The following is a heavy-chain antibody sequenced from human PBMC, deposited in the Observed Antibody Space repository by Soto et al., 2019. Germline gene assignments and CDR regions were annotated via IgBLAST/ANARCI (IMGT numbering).Heavy chain of an antibody. V-gene: IGHV3-21*06. CDR3: ARAFRYCSSTSCYIDYYYYGMDV. J-gene: IGHJ6*02. CDR2: ISSSSSYI. D-gene: IGHD2-2*02. Sequence: EVQLVESGGGLVKPGGSLRLSCAASGFTFSSYSMNWVRQAPGKGLEWVSSISSSSSYIYYADSVKGRFTISRDNAKTSLYLQMNSLRAEHTAVYYCARAFRYCSSTSCYIDYYYYGMDVWGQGTTVTVSS. CDR1: GFTFSSYS.